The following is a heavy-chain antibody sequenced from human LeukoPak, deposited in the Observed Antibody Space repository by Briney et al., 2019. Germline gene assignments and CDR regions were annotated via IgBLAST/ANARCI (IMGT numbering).Heavy chain of an antibody. CDR3: ARSGEGQLSG. D-gene: IGHD3-16*01. J-gene: IGHJ4*02. Sequence: GGSLRLSCAASGFTFSSYAMSWVRQAPGKGLEGVSAISGSGGSTYYADSVKGRYTISRENSKTTLYLQMNSLRAEDTAVYYCARSGEGQLSGWGQGTLVTVSS. V-gene: IGHV3-23*01. CDR1: GFTFSSYA. CDR2: ISGSGGST.